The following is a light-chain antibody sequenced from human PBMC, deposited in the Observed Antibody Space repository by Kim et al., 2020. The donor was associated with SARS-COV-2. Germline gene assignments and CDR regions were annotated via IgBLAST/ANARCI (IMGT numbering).Light chain of an antibody. CDR3: YSAADNNYF. CDR2: KDS. Sequence: SVSPGQTAGVTRSGGVLAKKYARGSQQKPAQAPVLVFYKDSGRPSGTPERFSGSSSGTTVTLTISGAQVEDEADYYCYSAADNNYFFGTGTKVTVL. V-gene: IGLV3-27*01. CDR1: VLAKKY. J-gene: IGLJ1*01.